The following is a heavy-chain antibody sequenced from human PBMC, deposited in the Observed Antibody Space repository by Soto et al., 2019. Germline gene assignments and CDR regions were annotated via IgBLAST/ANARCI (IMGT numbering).Heavy chain of an antibody. CDR2: ISFDGSNK. Sequence: PGGYLRLSCAAPGFTFSSYAMHWVRQAPGKGLEWVAVISFDGSNKYYADSVKGRFTISRDNSKNTLYLQMNSLRAEDTAVYYCAGEYSSGWSFDYWGQGT. V-gene: IGHV3-30-3*01. J-gene: IGHJ4*02. CDR1: GFTFSSYA. D-gene: IGHD6-19*01. CDR3: AGEYSSGWSFDY.